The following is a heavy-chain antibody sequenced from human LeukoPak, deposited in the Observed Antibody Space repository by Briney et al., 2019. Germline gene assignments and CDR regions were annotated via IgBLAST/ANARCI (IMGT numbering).Heavy chain of an antibody. CDR2: IYSGGST. Sequence: GGSLRLSCAASGFTASSNYMSWVRQAPGKRLEWVSVIYSGGSTYYADSVKGRFTISRDNSKNTLYLQMNSLRDEDTAVYYCARSPWSSSGYYPNWFDPWGQGTLVTVSS. CDR3: ARSPWSSSGYYPNWFDP. CDR1: GFTASSNY. D-gene: IGHD3-22*01. J-gene: IGHJ5*02. V-gene: IGHV3-53*01.